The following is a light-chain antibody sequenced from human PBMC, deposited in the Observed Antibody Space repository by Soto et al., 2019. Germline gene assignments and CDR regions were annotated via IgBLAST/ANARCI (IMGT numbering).Light chain of an antibody. CDR3: QQFSSYPLT. CDR1: QTVSNNY. J-gene: IGKJ4*01. Sequence: EFVLTQSPGTLSLAPGERATLSCRASQTVSNNYLAWYQQKPGQAPRLLIYDASSRATGLPDRFSGGGSGTDFTLTISRLEPEDFAVYYCQQFSSYPLTFGGGTKVEIK. CDR2: DAS. V-gene: IGKV3-20*01.